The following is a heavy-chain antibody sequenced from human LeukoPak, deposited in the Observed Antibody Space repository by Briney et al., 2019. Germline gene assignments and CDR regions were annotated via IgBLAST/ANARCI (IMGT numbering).Heavy chain of an antibody. CDR2: ISGSGGST. CDR1: GFTFSSYW. CDR3: LRSGGGRASN. J-gene: IGHJ4*02. Sequence: AGGSLRLSCAASGFTFSSYWMHWVRQAPGKGLEWVSAISGSGGSTYYAHSVKGRFTISRDNSKNTLYLQMSSLRAEDTAVYYCLRSGGGRASNWGQGTLVTVSS. V-gene: IGHV3-23*01. D-gene: IGHD2-15*01.